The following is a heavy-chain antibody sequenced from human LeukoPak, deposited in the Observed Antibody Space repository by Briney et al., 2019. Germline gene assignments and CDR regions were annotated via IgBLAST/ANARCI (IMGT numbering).Heavy chain of an antibody. CDR1: GGSFSSYY. D-gene: IGHD3-10*01. CDR2: INHSGST. Sequence: SETLSLTCAVYGGSFSSYYWSWIRQPPGKGLEWIGEINHSGSTNYNPSLKSRVTISVDTSKNQFSLKLSSVTAADTAVYYCARDPYYGSGSYYLPRKYYYYGMDVWGQGTTVTVSS. CDR3: ARDPYYGSGSYYLPRKYYYYGMDV. V-gene: IGHV4-34*01. J-gene: IGHJ6*02.